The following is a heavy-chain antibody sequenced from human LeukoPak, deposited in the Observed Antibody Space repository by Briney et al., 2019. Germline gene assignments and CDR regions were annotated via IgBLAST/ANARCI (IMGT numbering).Heavy chain of an antibody. V-gene: IGHV4-34*01. J-gene: IGHJ6*03. D-gene: IGHD5-18*01. CDR1: GGSFSGYY. CDR3: AREVTGGGYRYYYYYMDV. CDR2: INHSGST. Sequence: SETLSLTCAVYGGSFSGYYWSWIRQPPEKGLEWIGEINHSGSTNYNPSLKSRVTISVDTSKNQFSLKLSSVTAADTAVYYCAREVTGGGYRYYYYYMDVWGKGTTVTVSS.